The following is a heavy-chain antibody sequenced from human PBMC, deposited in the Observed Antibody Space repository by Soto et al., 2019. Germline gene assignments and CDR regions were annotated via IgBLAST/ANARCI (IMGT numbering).Heavy chain of an antibody. CDR3: ARDYSYACDY. J-gene: IGHJ4*02. CDR1: GFTFSSFA. D-gene: IGHD3-16*01. CDR2: ISSSGGTT. Sequence: EVQLLESGGGLVQPEGSLRLSCAVSGFTFSSFAMSWVRQAPGKGLEWVSVISSSGGTTYYADSVKGRFTISRDNSKNTLYLQMNSLRAEDTAVYYCARDYSYACDYWGQGTLVTVSS. V-gene: IGHV3-23*01.